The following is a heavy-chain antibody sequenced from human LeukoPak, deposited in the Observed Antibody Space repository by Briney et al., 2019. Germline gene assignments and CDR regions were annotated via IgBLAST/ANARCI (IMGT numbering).Heavy chain of an antibody. CDR3: ARDQAVDYYGSGSFDY. Sequence: ASVKVSCKASGYTFTSYGISWVRQAPGQGLEWMGRISAYNGNTNYAQKLQGRVTMTTDTSTSTAYMELRSLRSDDTAVYYCARDQAVDYYGSGSFDYWGQGTLVTVSS. J-gene: IGHJ4*02. CDR1: GYTFTSYG. D-gene: IGHD3-10*01. V-gene: IGHV1-18*01. CDR2: ISAYNGNT.